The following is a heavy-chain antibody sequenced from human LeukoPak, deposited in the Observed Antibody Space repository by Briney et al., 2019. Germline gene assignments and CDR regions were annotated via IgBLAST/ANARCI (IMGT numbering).Heavy chain of an antibody. Sequence: ASVKVSCKASGYTFTSYGISWVRQAPGKGLERMGWISAHNGKTNYAQKLQGRVTMTTDTTTSTAHMELRSLRSDDTAVYYCARASGSYPNPVDYWGQGTLVTVSS. CDR3: ARASGSYPNPVDY. V-gene: IGHV1-18*01. J-gene: IGHJ4*02. CDR2: ISAHNGKT. CDR1: GYTFTSYG. D-gene: IGHD1-26*01.